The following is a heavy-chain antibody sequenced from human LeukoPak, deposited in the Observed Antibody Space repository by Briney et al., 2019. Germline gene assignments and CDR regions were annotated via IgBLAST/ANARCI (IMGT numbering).Heavy chain of an antibody. D-gene: IGHD3-10*01. CDR1: GGSVSSGSYY. J-gene: IGHJ4*02. Sequence: PSETLSLTCTVSGGSVSSGSYYWSWIRQPPGKGLVWIGYIYYSGSTNYNPSLKSRVTISVDTSKNQFSLKLSSVTAADTAVYYCARMYYYGSGSYWYYFDYWGQGTLVTVSS. CDR3: ARMYYYGSGSYWYYFDY. V-gene: IGHV4-61*01. CDR2: IYYSGST.